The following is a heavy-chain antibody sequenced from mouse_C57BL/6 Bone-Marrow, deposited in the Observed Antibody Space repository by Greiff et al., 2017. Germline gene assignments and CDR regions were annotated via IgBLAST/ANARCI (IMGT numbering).Heavy chain of an antibody. CDR2: ISSGGDYI. J-gene: IGHJ4*01. D-gene: IGHD1-1*02. CDR1: GFTFSSYA. Sequence: EVMLVESGEGLVKPGGSLKLSCAASGFTFSSYAMSWVRQTPEKRLEWVAYISSGGDYIYYADTVKGRFPISRDNARNTLYLQMSSLKSEDTAMYYCTRRGLWPHYYAMDYWGQGTSVTVSS. CDR3: TRRGLWPHYYAMDY. V-gene: IGHV5-9-1*02.